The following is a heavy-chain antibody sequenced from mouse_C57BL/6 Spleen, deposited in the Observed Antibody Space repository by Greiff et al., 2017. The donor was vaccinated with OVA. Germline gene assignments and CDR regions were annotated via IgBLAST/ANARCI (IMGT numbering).Heavy chain of an antibody. CDR1: GFTFSDYG. J-gene: IGHJ2*01. CDR3: ARGLSNYENYFDY. Sequence: EVKLVESGGGLVKPGGSLKLSCAASGFTFSDYGMHWVRQAPEKGLEWVAYISSGSSTIYYADTVKGRFTISRDNAKNTLFLQTTSLRSEDTAMYYCARGLSNYENYFDYWGQGTTLTVSS. V-gene: IGHV5-17*01. CDR2: ISSGSSTI. D-gene: IGHD2-5*01.